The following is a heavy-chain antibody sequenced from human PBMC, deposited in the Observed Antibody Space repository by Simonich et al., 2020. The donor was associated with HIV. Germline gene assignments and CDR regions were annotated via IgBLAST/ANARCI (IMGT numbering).Heavy chain of an antibody. Sequence: EVQLLESWGGLVQPGGSLRLSCAASGFTFSRYAMDWVRQARGKGREGVAGISVSGGSTYDADSVKGRFTSSRDNAKNTLYLQMNSRRAEDTAVYYCAKEHDSSYWYFDLWGRGTLVTVSS. CDR3: AKEHDSSYWYFDL. J-gene: IGHJ2*01. V-gene: IGHV3-23*01. CDR2: ISVSGGST. CDR1: GFTFSRYA. D-gene: IGHD4-4*01.